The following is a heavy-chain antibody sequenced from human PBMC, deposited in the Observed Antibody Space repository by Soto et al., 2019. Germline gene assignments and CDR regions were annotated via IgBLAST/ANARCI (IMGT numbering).Heavy chain of an antibody. CDR3: ARVGPVSYDYYYYYMDV. CDR2: IWYDGSNK. D-gene: IGHD1-26*01. Sequence: QVQLVKSGGGVVQPGRSLRLSCAASGFTFSSYGMHWVRQAPGKGLEWVAVIWYDGSNKYYADSVKGRFTISRDNSKNTLYLQMNSLRAEDTAVYYCARVGPVSYDYYYYYMDVWGKGTTVTVSS. V-gene: IGHV3-33*01. CDR1: GFTFSSYG. J-gene: IGHJ6*03.